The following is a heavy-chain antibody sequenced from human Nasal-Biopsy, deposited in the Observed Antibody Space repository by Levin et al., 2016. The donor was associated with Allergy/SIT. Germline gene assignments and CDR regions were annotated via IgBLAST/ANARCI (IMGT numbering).Heavy chain of an antibody. D-gene: IGHD3-9*01. Sequence: SETLSLTCGVSGGSLSGFYWSWVRQPPGKGLEWIGEINHSGYGDYGSTNYNPSLKSRVTISVDTSKNQFSLKLSSVTAADTAVYYCARQGDFLTGYYYWGQGTLVTVSS. CDR2: INHSGYGDYGST. CDR3: ARQGDFLTGYYY. V-gene: IGHV4-34*09. J-gene: IGHJ4*02. CDR1: GGSLSGFY.